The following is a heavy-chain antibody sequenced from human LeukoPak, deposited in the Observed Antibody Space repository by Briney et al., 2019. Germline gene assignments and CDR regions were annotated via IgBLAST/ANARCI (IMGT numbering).Heavy chain of an antibody. J-gene: IGHJ6*02. CDR2: IKEDGSEK. CDR3: ARNNGMDV. CDR1: GIIFSSYW. V-gene: IGHV3-7*03. Sequence: GGSLRLSCAASGIIFSSYWMSWVRQAPGKGLEWVANIKEDGSEKHYVDSVKGRFTISRDNAKNSLYLQMNSLRAEDTALYHCARNNGMDVWGQGTTVIVSS.